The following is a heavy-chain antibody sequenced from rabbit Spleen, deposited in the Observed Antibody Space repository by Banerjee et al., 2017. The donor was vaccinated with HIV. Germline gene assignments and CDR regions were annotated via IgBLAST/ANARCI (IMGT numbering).Heavy chain of an antibody. D-gene: IGHD8-1*01. CDR3: ARDAGTGDYIDVYFSL. CDR1: GFSFSSSYD. V-gene: IGHV1S40*01. J-gene: IGHJ4*01. CDR2: IYTGNGKT. Sequence: QSLQESGGGLVKPGASLTLTCTASGFSFSSSYDMCWVRQAPGKGLEWIGCIYTGNGKTYYASWAKGRFTISKSSSTTVTLQMTSLTAADTATYFCARDAGTGDYIDVYFSLWGQGTLVTVS.